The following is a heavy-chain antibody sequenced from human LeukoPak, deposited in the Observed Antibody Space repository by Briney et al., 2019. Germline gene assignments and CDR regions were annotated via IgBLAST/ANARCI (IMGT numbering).Heavy chain of an antibody. CDR2: IIPIFGTA. J-gene: IGHJ3*02. V-gene: IGHV1-69*01. Sequence: SVKVSCKASGGTFSSYAISWVRQAPGQGLEWMGGIIPIFGTANYAQKFQGRVTITADESTSTAYMELSSLRSEDTAVYYCARGHRYCGSTSCCDAFDIWGQGTMVTVSS. D-gene: IGHD2-2*01. CDR1: GGTFSSYA. CDR3: ARGHRYCGSTSCCDAFDI.